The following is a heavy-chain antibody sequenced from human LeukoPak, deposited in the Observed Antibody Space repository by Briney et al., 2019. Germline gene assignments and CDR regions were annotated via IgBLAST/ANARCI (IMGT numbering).Heavy chain of an antibody. CDR1: GGSFSGYY. D-gene: IGHD3-22*01. J-gene: IGHJ4*02. V-gene: IGHV4-34*01. CDR2: INHSVST. CDR3: ARGSDLYYYDSSGQYDY. Sequence: SETLSLTCAVYGGSFSGYYWSWIRQPPGKGLEWIGEINHSVSTNYNPSLKSRVTISVDTSKNQFSLKLSSVTAADTAVYYCARGSDLYYYDSSGQYDYWGQGTLVTVSS.